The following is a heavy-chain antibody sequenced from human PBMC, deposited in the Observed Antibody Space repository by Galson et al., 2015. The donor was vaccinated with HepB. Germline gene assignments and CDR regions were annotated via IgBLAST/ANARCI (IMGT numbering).Heavy chain of an antibody. V-gene: IGHV1-24*01. CDR3: ATISGYDILTGYYNRGAFDI. CDR2: FDPEDGET. Sequence: SVKVSCKVSGYTLTELSMHWVRQAPGKGLEWMGGFDPEDGETIYAQKFQSRVTMTEDTSTDTAYMELSSLRSEDTAVYYCATISGYDILTGYYNRGAFDIWGQGTMVTVSS. CDR1: GYTLTELS. J-gene: IGHJ3*02. D-gene: IGHD3-9*01.